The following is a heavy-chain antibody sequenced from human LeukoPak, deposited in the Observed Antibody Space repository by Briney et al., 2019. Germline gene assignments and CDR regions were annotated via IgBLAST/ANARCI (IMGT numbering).Heavy chain of an antibody. J-gene: IGHJ5*02. V-gene: IGHV1-2*02. D-gene: IGHD3-9*01. CDR3: ARDRVLRYFDWLLEPNNWFDP. CDR2: INPNSGGT. CDR1: GYTFTGYY. Sequence: GASVKVSCKASGYTFTGYYMHWVRQAPGQGLEWMGWINPNSGGTNYAQKLQGRVTMTTDTSTSTAYMELRSLRSDDTAVYYCARDRVLRYFDWLLEPNNWFDPWGQGTLVTVSS.